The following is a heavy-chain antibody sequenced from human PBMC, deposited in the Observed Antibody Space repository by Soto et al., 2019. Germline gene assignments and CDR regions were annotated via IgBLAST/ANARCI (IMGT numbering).Heavy chain of an antibody. CDR1: GGTFTSDA. CDR3: ARAIHGYNYRVDF. V-gene: IGHV1-69*13. Sequence: SVKVSCKVSGGTFTSDAISWVRQAPGQGLEWMGGITPVFESPNYAQKFQGRVTITADESTGTAYMELSSLRSEDTAVYYCARAIHGYNYRVDFWGQGTTVTVSS. J-gene: IGHJ6*02. CDR2: ITPVFESP. D-gene: IGHD5-18*01.